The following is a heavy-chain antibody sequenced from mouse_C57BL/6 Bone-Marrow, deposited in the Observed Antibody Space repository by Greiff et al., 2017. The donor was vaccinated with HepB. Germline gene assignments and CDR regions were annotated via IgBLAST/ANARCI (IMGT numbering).Heavy chain of an antibody. V-gene: IGHV3-6*01. D-gene: IGHD2-1*01. CDR2: ISYDGSN. J-gene: IGHJ3*01. CDR3: ARFYGIPFAY. CDR1: GYSITSGYY. Sequence: EVQLQESGPGLVKPSQSLSLTCSVTGYSITSGYYWNWIRQFPGNKLEWMGYISYDGSNNYNPSLKNRISITRDTSKNQFFLKLNSVTTEDTATYYCARFYGIPFAYWGQGTLVTVSA.